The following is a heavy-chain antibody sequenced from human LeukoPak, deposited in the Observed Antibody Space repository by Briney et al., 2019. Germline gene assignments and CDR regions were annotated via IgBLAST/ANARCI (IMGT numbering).Heavy chain of an antibody. Sequence: LGESLKISCKGSGYSFTSYWIGWVRQMPGKGLEWMGIIYPGDSDTRYSPSFQGQVTISADKSISTAYLQWSSLKASDTAMYYCARHTFGAYYDSSGQPPLRLDYWGQGTLVTVSS. CDR1: GYSFTSYW. J-gene: IGHJ4*02. CDR2: IYPGDSDT. V-gene: IGHV5-51*01. D-gene: IGHD3-22*01. CDR3: ARHTFGAYYDSSGQPPLRLDY.